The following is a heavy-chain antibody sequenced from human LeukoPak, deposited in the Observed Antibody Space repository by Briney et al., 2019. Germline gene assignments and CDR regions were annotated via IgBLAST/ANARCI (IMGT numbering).Heavy chain of an antibody. CDR1: GGSFSGYY. J-gene: IGHJ4*02. V-gene: IGHV4-34*01. CDR3: AKDSGDHFDY. CDR2: INHSGST. D-gene: IGHD7-27*01. Sequence: SEALSLTCAVYGGSFSGYYWSWIRQPPGKGLEWIGEINHSGSTNYNPSLKSRVTMSVDTSENQFSLKVSSVTAADTAVYYCAKDSGDHFDYWGQGTLVTVSS.